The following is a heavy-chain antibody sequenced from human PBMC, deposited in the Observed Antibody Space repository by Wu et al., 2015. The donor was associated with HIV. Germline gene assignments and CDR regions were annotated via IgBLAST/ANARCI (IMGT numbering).Heavy chain of an antibody. CDR3: ARGKYYYDSSGPGAGAFDI. J-gene: IGHJ3*02. Sequence: VQLLQAGGEVRKPGASVKVSCKTSGYDFTSYYMHWVRQAPGRRFEWLGVVDPRSRSTAYAPNFQGRVTVTSDTSTSTVFMELSSLRSEDTAVYYCARGKYYYDSSGPGAGAFDIWGQGTMVTVSS. CDR1: GYDFTSYY. D-gene: IGHD3-22*01. V-gene: IGHV1-46*01. CDR2: VDPRSRST.